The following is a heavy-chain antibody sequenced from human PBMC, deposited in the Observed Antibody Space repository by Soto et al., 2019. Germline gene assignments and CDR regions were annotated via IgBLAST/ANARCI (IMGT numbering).Heavy chain of an antibody. Sequence: PSETLSLTCTVSGGSVSSGSYYWSWIQQPPGKGLEWIGYIYYSGSTNYNPSLKSRVTISVDTSKNQFSLKLSSVTAADTAVYYCARVYDSSGYYKNYYFDYWGQGTLVTVSS. V-gene: IGHV4-61*01. CDR2: IYYSGST. D-gene: IGHD3-22*01. CDR3: ARVYDSSGYYKNYYFDY. J-gene: IGHJ4*02. CDR1: GGSVSSGSYY.